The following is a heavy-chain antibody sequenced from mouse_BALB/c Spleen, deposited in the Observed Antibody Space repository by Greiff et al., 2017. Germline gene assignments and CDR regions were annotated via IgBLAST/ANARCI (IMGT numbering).Heavy chain of an antibody. Sequence: DVKLVESGGGLVKPGGSLKLSCAASGFTFSSYAMSWVRQTPEKRLEWVASISSGGSTYYPDSVKGRFTISRDNARNILYLQMSSLRSEDTAMYYGAREYYDYDGFDYWGQGTTLTVSS. CDR2: ISSGGST. J-gene: IGHJ2*01. CDR3: AREYYDYDGFDY. V-gene: IGHV5-6-5*01. CDR1: GFTFSSYA. D-gene: IGHD2-4*01.